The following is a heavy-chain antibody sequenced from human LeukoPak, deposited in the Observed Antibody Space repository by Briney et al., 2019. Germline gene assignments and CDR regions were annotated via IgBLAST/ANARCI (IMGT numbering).Heavy chain of an antibody. Sequence: GGSLRLSCAASGFTFGNYGMSWVRQAPGKGLEWVSGINWNGGSTGYADSVEGRFTISRDNAKDSQYLQMNSLRVEDTALYYCARAQTYGDSRLLLDYWGQGTLVTVSS. CDR3: ARAQTYGDSRLLLDY. CDR1: GFTFGNYG. J-gene: IGHJ4*02. CDR2: INWNGGST. D-gene: IGHD2-21*02. V-gene: IGHV3-20*04.